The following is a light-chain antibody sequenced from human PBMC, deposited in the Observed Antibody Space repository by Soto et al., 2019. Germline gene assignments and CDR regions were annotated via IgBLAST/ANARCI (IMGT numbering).Light chain of an antibody. J-gene: IGKJ4*01. CDR1: QSISSN. Sequence: EVVMTQSPATLSVSPGESATLSCRASQSISSNKLAWYQQKPGQAPRLLLFGVSNRATGIPARFSGSGSGTDFSLTISSLQSEDFAVYYCQQYNNWPPKTFGGGTKVDI. V-gene: IGKV3-15*01. CDR2: GVS. CDR3: QQYNNWPPKT.